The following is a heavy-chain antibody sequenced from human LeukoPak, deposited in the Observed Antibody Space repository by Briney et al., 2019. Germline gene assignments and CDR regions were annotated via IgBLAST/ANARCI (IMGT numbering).Heavy chain of an antibody. V-gene: IGHV3-23*01. Sequence: PGGPLRLSCAASGFTFSSYAMSWVRQAPGKGLEWVSGITGSGGDTYYADSVKGRFTISRDNSKNTLYLQMTSLRAEDTAAYYCATKRNIVTTSADDFWGQGTLVTVSS. CDR3: ATKRNIVTTSADDF. J-gene: IGHJ4*02. CDR1: GFTFSSYA. CDR2: ITGSGGDT. D-gene: IGHD2/OR15-2a*01.